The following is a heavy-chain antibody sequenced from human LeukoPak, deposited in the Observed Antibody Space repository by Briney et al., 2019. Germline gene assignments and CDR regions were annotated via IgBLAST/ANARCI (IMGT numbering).Heavy chain of an antibody. J-gene: IGHJ5*02. CDR2: IGSSSSYI. CDR1: GFTFSSYS. V-gene: IGHV3-21*01. CDR3: ASTGELAVAGQTHNWFDP. Sequence: KSGGSLRLSCAASGFTFSSYSMNWVRQAPGKGLEWVSSIGSSSSYIYYADSVKGRFTISRDNAKNSLYLQMNSLRAEDTAVYYCASTGELAVAGQTHNWFDPWGQGTLVTVSS. D-gene: IGHD6-19*01.